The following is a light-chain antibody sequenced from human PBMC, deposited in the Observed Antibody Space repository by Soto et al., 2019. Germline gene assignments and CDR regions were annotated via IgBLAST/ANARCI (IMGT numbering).Light chain of an antibody. Sequence: EIVLTQSPGTLSLSPGERATLSCRSSHSVSSNYLAWYQQKPGQAPRLLIYDASSRATGIPDRFNGSGSGTDFTLTISRREPVDFAVYYCQQYGISPTFGQGTKVEIK. V-gene: IGKV3-20*01. CDR2: DAS. CDR3: QQYGISPT. CDR1: HSVSSNY. J-gene: IGKJ1*01.